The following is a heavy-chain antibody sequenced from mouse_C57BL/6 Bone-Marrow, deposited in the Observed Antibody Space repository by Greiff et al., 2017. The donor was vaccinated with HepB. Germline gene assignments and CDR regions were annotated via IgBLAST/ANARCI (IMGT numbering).Heavy chain of an antibody. D-gene: IGHD2-4*01. CDR3: VRDGYYDYDEGHYFDY. J-gene: IGHJ2*01. CDR2: IRSKSSNYAT. Sequence: EVHLVESGGGLVQPKGSLKLSCAASGFTFNTYAMHWVRQAPGKGLEWVARIRSKSSNYATYYADSVKDRFTISRDDSQSMLYLQMNNLKTEDTAMYYCVRDGYYDYDEGHYFDYWGQGTTLTVSS. CDR1: GFTFNTYA. V-gene: IGHV10-3*01.